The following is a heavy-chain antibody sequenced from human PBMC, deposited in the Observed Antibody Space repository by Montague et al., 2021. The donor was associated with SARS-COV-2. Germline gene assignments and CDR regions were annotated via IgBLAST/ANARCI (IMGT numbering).Heavy chain of an antibody. Sequence: PALVKPTQTLALTCTFSGFSLTTDGMYVSWIRQPPGKALEWLARIDWDDDKYYSTSLKTRLTTSKDTSKNQVVLTMTNMNPADTATYYCARNGVEFRGSEKYYSGNWLDPWGQGTLVTVSS. CDR3: ARNGVEFRGSEKYYSGNWLDP. V-gene: IGHV2-70*11. D-gene: IGHD3-10*01. CDR2: IDWDDDK. CDR1: GFSLTTDGMY. J-gene: IGHJ5*02.